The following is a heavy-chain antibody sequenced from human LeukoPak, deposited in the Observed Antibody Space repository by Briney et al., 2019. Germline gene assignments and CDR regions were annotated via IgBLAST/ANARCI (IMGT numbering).Heavy chain of an antibody. V-gene: IGHV4-30-4*01. CDR3: ARTGPGDAFDI. D-gene: IGHD3-9*01. J-gene: IGHJ3*02. Sequence: SETLSLTCTVSGGSISSGDYYWSWIRQPPGKGLEWIGYIYYSGSTYYNPSLKSRVTISVDTSKNQFSLKLSSVTAADTAVYYCARTGPGDAFDIWGQGTMVTVSS. CDR1: GGSISSGDYY. CDR2: IYYSGST.